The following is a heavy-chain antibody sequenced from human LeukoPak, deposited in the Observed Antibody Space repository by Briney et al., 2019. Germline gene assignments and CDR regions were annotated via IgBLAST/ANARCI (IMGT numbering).Heavy chain of an antibody. Sequence: KPSETLSLTCAVYGGSFSGYYWSWIRQPPGKGLEWIGEINHSGSTNYNPSLKSRVTISVDTSKNQFSLKLSSVTAADTAVYYCARGNGGNSRYFQHWGQGTLVTVSS. V-gene: IGHV4-34*01. CDR3: ARGNGGNSRYFQH. CDR1: GGSFSGYY. D-gene: IGHD4-23*01. CDR2: INHSGST. J-gene: IGHJ1*01.